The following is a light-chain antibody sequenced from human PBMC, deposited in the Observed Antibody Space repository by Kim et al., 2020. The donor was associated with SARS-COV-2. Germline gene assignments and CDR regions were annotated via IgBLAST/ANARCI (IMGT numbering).Light chain of an antibody. J-gene: IGKJ2*01. V-gene: IGKV3-20*01. CDR3: QHYGGPPYT. Sequence: LSLGESVALLCRACQSVRGSHLAWYQPKPGQAPRLLIYGASSRATGIPDRFSGRGYGTDFTLTIGRLEPEYVAVYYCQHYGGPPYTLGQGTKLEI. CDR2: GAS. CDR1: QSVRGSH.